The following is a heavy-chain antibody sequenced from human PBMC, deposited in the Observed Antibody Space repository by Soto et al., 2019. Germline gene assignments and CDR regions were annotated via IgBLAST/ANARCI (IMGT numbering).Heavy chain of an antibody. CDR2: IYYSANT. CDR1: GGSISSGGYY. D-gene: IGHD3-10*01. V-gene: IGHV4-31*02. J-gene: IGHJ6*02. CDR3: ARSGGNSYYYGMDV. Sequence: QVQLQESGPGLVKPSQTLSLTCSVSGGSISSGGYYWSWIRQPPGKGLEWIGYIYYSANTHYNPSLKGRVSISADTSKNQYPLNLSSVTAADTAVYYCARSGGNSYYYGMDVWGQGTTVTVSS.